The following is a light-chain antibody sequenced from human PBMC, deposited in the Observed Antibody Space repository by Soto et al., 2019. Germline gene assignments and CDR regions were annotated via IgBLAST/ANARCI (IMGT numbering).Light chain of an antibody. CDR3: HQSYSTPLT. J-gene: IGKJ4*01. Sequence: MQMTHYPSSLSASVGDRVTVTCRASQSISSYLNWYQQKPGKAPKLLIYAESSLQSGVPSRFSGSGSGKDFTITISSLQPEDFATYYCHQSYSTPLTFGGGTKVAIK. CDR2: AES. CDR1: QSISSY. V-gene: IGKV1-39*01.